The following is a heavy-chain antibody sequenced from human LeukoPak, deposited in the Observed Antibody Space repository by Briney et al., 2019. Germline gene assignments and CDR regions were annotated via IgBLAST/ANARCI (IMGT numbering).Heavy chain of an antibody. D-gene: IGHD3-22*01. CDR2: IYYSGST. Sequence: SETLSLTCTVSGGFISSYYWIWIGQPPGKGLEWIGYIYYSGSTNYNPSLKSRVTISVDTSKNQFSLKLSSVTAAGTAVYYCARGEDDYDSSGYFDYWGQGTLVTVSS. CDR3: ARGEDDYDSSGYFDY. J-gene: IGHJ4*02. CDR1: GGFISSYY. V-gene: IGHV4-59*01.